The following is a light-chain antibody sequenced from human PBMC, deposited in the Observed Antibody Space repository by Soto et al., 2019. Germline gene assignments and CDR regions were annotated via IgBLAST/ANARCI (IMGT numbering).Light chain of an antibody. CDR2: CTS. V-gene: IGKV3-20*01. J-gene: IGKJ5*01. CDR3: QQYANSPRIT. CDR1: QSVTHTY. Sequence: EVALTQSPDHLYVSPGYRPTLTWAASQSVTHTYLAWYQQKPRQAPRLLMFCTSRRAIGIPHRFTVSRSWTDFILTTIRMEPEDFAVYDCQQYANSPRITVGQGTRLEIK.